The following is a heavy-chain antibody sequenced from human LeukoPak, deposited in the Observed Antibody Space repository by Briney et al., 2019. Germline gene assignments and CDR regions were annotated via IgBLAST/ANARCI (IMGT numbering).Heavy chain of an antibody. V-gene: IGHV4-34*01. CDR3: ATHRGFWSGYFDY. D-gene: IGHD3-3*01. Sequence: PSETLSLTCAVYGGSFSGYYWSWIRQPPGKGLEWIGEINHSGSINYNPSLKSRVTISVDTSKNQFSLKLSSVTAADTAVYYCATHRGFWSGYFDYWGQGTLVTVSS. J-gene: IGHJ4*02. CDR1: GGSFSGYY. CDR2: INHSGSI.